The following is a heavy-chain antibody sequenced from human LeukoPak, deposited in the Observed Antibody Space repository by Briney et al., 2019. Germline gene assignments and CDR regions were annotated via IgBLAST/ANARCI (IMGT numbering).Heavy chain of an antibody. Sequence: SETLSLTCTVSGGSISSGSYYWSWIRQPAGKGLEWIGRIYTSGSTNYNPSLKSRVTISVDTSKNQFSLKLSSVTAADTAVYYCAREHIVVVTALFDYWGQGTLVTVSS. CDR3: AREHIVVVTALFDY. CDR1: GGSISSGSYY. D-gene: IGHD2-21*02. CDR2: IYTSGST. J-gene: IGHJ4*02. V-gene: IGHV4-61*02.